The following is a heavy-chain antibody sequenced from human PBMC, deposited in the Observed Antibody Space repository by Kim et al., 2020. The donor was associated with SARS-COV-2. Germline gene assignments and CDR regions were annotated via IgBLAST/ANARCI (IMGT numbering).Heavy chain of an antibody. CDR2: ISYDGSNK. J-gene: IGHJ6*02. Sequence: GGSLRLSCAASGFTFSSYGMHWVRQAPGKGLEWVAVISYDGSNKYYADSVKGRFTISRDNSKNTPYLQMNSLRAEDTAVYYCAKGVRGTAAWSGMDVWGQGTTVTVSS. D-gene: IGHD6-13*01. CDR1: GFTFSSYG. CDR3: AKGVRGTAAWSGMDV. V-gene: IGHV3-30*18.